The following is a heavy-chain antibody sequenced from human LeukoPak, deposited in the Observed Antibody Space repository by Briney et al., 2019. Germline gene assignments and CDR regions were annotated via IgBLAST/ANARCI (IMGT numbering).Heavy chain of an antibody. CDR2: FDPEDGET. CDR1: GYTLTELS. D-gene: IGHD5-18*01. J-gene: IGHJ4*02. V-gene: IGHV1-24*01. CDR3: ATWYSYGYYFDY. Sequence: ASVKVSCKVSGYTLTELSMHWVRQAPGKGLEWMGGFDPEDGETIYAQKFQGRVTMTEDTSTDTTYMELSSLRSEATAVSYCATWYSYGYYFDYWGQGTLVSVSS.